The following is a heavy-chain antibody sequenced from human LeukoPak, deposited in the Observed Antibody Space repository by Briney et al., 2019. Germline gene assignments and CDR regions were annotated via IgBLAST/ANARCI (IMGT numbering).Heavy chain of an antibody. CDR3: ARAFVPTVGVYDY. CDR1: GFTFSHHD. Sequence: GGSLRLSCAASGFTFSHHDMHWVRQAPGKGLQWVSKITNSGDITYYADSVKGRFTISRDNAKNSLYLQMNSLRADDTALYYCARAFVPTVGVYDYWGQGPLVTVPS. CDR2: ITNSGDIT. J-gene: IGHJ4*02. D-gene: IGHD1-26*01. V-gene: IGHV3-48*03.